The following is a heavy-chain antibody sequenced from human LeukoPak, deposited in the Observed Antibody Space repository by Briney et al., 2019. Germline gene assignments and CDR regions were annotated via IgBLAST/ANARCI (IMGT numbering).Heavy chain of an antibody. Sequence: SETLSLTCTVSGGSTRSQYWSWIRQPPGKGLEWIGYIHNSRSTNYNPSLKSRVTISLDTSKDQLSLKLSSVTAADTAVYYCARGRRDLLGYDMDVWGKETTVTVSS. CDR1: GGSTRSQY. V-gene: IGHV4-59*11. D-gene: IGHD2-15*01. CDR3: ARGRRDLLGYDMDV. J-gene: IGHJ6*03. CDR2: IHNSRST.